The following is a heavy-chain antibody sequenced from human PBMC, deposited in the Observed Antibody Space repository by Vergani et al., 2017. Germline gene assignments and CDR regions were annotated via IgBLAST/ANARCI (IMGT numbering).Heavy chain of an antibody. D-gene: IGHD6-6*01. Sequence: QVQLQESGPGLVKPSETLSLTCTVSGGSISSYYWSWIRQPPGKGLEWIGYIYYSGSTNYNPSLKSRVTISVDTSKNQFSLKLSSVTAADTAVYYCAGGTSIAARGWFDPWGQGTLVTVSS. J-gene: IGHJ5*02. CDR1: GGSISSYY. V-gene: IGHV4-59*12. CDR2: IYYSGST. CDR3: AGGTSIAARGWFDP.